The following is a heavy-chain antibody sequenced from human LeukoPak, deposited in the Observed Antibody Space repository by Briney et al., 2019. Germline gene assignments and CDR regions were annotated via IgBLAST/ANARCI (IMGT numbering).Heavy chain of an antibody. D-gene: IGHD1-26*01. Sequence: PGGSLRLSCAASGFTFSSYAMHWVRQAPGKGLEWVAVISYDGSNKYYADSVKGRFTISRDNSKNTLYLQMNSLRAEDTAVYYCAKNLGFDAFDIWGQGTMVTVSS. CDR1: GFTFSSYA. CDR2: ISYDGSNK. J-gene: IGHJ3*02. CDR3: AKNLGFDAFDI. V-gene: IGHV3-30*18.